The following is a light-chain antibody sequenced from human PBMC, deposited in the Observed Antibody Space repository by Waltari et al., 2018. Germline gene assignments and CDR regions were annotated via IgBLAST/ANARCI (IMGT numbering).Light chain of an antibody. CDR3: QQYNTYSWT. V-gene: IGKV1-5*03. CDR1: QRLSSW. J-gene: IGKJ1*01. CDR2: KES. Sequence: DIQMTQSPSTLSASVGDRVTITCRASQRLSSWLAWYQQKPGKAPKIVIYKESSLESGVPSRFSGSGSGTEFTLTISSLQPDDFATYYCQQYNTYSWTFGQGTKVEIK.